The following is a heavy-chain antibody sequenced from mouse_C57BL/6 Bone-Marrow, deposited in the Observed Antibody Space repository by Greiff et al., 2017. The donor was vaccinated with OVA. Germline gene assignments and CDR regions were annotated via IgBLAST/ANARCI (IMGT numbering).Heavy chain of an antibody. CDR1: GFTFSSYG. CDR3: ARPITTVVAPYYFDY. V-gene: IGHV5-6*01. J-gene: IGHJ2*01. Sequence: EVQLVESGGDLVKPGGSLKLSCAASGFTFSSYGMSWVRQTPDKRLEWVATISSGGSYTYYPDSVKGRFTISRDNAKNTLYLQMSSLKSEDTAMYYCARPITTVVAPYYFDYWGQGTTLTVSS. D-gene: IGHD1-1*01. CDR2: ISSGGSYT.